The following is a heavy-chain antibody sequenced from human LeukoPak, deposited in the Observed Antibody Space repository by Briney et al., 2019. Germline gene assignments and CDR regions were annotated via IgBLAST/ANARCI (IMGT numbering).Heavy chain of an antibody. CDR1: GFTFTSYA. V-gene: IGHV3-23*01. Sequence: GGSLTLSCAASGFTFTSYAMSWVRQAPGKGLEWVSGIRGSGGSTYYAASVKGRFTISSDNSKNTLYLQMNSLRAEDTAVYYCAKASGQLVPNSFFDYWGQGTLVTVSS. CDR2: IRGSGGST. D-gene: IGHD6-6*01. J-gene: IGHJ4*02. CDR3: AKASGQLVPNSFFDY.